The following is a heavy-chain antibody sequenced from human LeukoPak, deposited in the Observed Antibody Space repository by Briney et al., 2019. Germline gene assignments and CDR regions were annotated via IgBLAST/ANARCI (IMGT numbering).Heavy chain of an antibody. Sequence: PSETLSLTCTVSRGSISSYYWSWLRQPPGKGLEWIGRIYTSGSTNYNPSLKSRVTMSVDTSKNQFSLKLSSVTAADTAVYYCAREGSYYDILTGYYYGYFHYWGQGTLVTVSS. J-gene: IGHJ4*02. CDR3: AREGSYYDILTGYYYGYFHY. CDR1: RGSISSYY. V-gene: IGHV4-4*07. D-gene: IGHD3-9*01. CDR2: IYTSGST.